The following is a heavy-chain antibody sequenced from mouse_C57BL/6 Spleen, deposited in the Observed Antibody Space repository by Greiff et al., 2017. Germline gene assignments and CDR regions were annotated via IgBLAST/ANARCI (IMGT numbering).Heavy chain of an antibody. CDR1: GYTFTSYW. CDR2: IDPSDSYT. D-gene: IGHD2-3*01. V-gene: IGHV1-69*01. J-gene: IGHJ1*03. Sequence: VKLQQPGAELVMPGASVKLYCKASGYTFTSYWMHWVKQRPGQGLEWIGEIDPSDSYTNYNQKFKGKSTLTVDKSSSTAYMQLSSLTSEDSAVYYCARWLLRHWYFDVWGTGTTVTVSS. CDR3: ARWLLRHWYFDV.